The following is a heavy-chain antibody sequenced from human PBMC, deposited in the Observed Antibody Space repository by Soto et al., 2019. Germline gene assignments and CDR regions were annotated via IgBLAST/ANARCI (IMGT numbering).Heavy chain of an antibody. CDR2: IRDSGDDT. CDR1: GLIFSKYD. Sequence: VELLQSGGGLVQPGGPLRLSCRASGLIFSKYDMTLVRQAPGKGLEWVSTIRDSGDDTFYADSVKGRFTISRDNSKNTLYLQMNSLKVEDSAFYYCAKDPNTVTTGWYFDIWGRGTLVPVSS. J-gene: IGHJ2*01. V-gene: IGHV3-23*01. D-gene: IGHD4-17*01. CDR3: AKDPNTVTTGWYFDI.